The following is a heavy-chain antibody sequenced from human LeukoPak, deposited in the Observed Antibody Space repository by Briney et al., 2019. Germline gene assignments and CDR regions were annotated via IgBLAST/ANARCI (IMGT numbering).Heavy chain of an antibody. V-gene: IGHV3-74*01. Sequence: GGSLRLSCAASGFTFSSYWMHWVRQAPGKRLVWVSRIDSDGSTTSYADSVKGRFTISRDNAKNTLYLQMNSLRAEDTAVYYCARDEQHLVPFDYWGQGTLVTVSS. CDR1: GFTFSSYW. D-gene: IGHD6-13*01. CDR3: ARDEQHLVPFDY. J-gene: IGHJ4*02. CDR2: IDSDGSTT.